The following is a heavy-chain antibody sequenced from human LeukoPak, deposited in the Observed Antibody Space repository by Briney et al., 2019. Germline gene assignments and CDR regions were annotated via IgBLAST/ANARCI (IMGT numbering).Heavy chain of an antibody. CDR3: ARATSSSWYKYYYYYYYMDV. J-gene: IGHJ6*03. CDR2: MNPNSGNT. CDR1: GYTFTSYD. V-gene: IGHV1-8*01. D-gene: IGHD6-13*01. Sequence: ASVKVSCKPSGYTFTSYDINWVRQATGQGLEWMGWMNPNSGNTGYAQKFQGRVTMTRNTSISTTYMELSSLRSEDTAVYYCARATSSSWYKYYYYYYYMDVWGKGTTVTVSS.